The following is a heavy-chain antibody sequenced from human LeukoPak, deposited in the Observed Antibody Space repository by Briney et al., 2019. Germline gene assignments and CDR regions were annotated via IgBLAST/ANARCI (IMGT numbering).Heavy chain of an antibody. J-gene: IGHJ4*02. D-gene: IGHD1-26*01. V-gene: IGHV3-23*01. CDR1: GFTFSSYA. CDR2: ISGSGGST. CDR3: ARTIVGATFDY. Sequence: GGSLRLSCAASGFTFSSYAMSWVRQAPGKGLEWVSAISGSGGSTYYADSVKGRFTISRDNSKNTLYLQINSLRDDDTAVYYCARTIVGATFDYWGQGTLVTVSS.